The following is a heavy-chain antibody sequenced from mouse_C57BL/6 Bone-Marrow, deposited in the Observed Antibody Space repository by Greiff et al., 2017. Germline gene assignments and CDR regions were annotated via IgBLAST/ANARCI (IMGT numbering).Heavy chain of an antibody. V-gene: IGHV1-81*01. CDR1: GYTFKSYG. CDR2: IYPGSGNT. J-gene: IGHJ4*01. D-gene: IGHD2-3*01. Sequence: VQLQQSGAELARPGASVKLSCKASGYTFKSYGISWVKQRTGQGLEWIGEIYPGSGNTYYNAKFKGKATLTADKSSSAAYMGLRSLTSEDSAVYFCAVLSIAMDYWGQGTSVTVSS. CDR3: AVLSIAMDY.